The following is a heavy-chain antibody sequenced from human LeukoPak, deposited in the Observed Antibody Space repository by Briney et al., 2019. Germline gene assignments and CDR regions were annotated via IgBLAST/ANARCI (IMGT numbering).Heavy chain of an antibody. CDR2: INHSGST. CDR1: GGSFSGYY. D-gene: IGHD6-19*01. V-gene: IGHV4-34*01. Sequence: SETLSLTCAVYGGSFSGYYWSWIRRPPGKGLEWIGEINHSGSTNYNPSLKSRVTISVDTSKNQFSLKLSSVTAADTAVYYCARGLAVAGTMEYFQHWGQGTLVTVSS. J-gene: IGHJ1*01. CDR3: ARGLAVAGTMEYFQH.